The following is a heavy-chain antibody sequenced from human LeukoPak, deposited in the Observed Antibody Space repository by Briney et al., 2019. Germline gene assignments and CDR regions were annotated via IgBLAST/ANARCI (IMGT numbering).Heavy chain of an antibody. CDR2: ISSSGSTI. J-gene: IGHJ5*02. V-gene: IGHV3-48*03. CDR3: SRNRYCSSTSCPNWFDP. CDR1: GFTFSSYE. Sequence: GGSLRLSCAASGFTFSSYEMNWVRQAPGKGLEWVSYISSSGSTIYYADSVKGRFTISRDNAKNSLYLQMNSLRAEDTAVYYCSRNRYCSSTSCPNWFDPWGQEPWSPSPQ. D-gene: IGHD2-2*01.